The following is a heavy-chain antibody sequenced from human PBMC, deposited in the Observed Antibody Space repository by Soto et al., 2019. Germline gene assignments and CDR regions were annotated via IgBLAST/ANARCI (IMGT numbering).Heavy chain of an antibody. D-gene: IGHD3-16*01. CDR2: INAGNGNT. J-gene: IGHJ5*02. CDR1: GYTFTSYA. Sequence: QVQLVQSGAEVKKPGASVKVSCKASGYTFTSYAMHWVRQAPGQRLEWMGWINAGNGNTKYSQKFQGRVTITRDTSTSTAYMELSSLRSEDTAVYYCARGYGGPIGWFDPWGQGTLVTVSS. V-gene: IGHV1-3*01. CDR3: ARGYGGPIGWFDP.